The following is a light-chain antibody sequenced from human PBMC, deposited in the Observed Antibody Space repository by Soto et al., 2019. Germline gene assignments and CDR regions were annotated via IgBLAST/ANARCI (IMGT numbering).Light chain of an antibody. CDR3: QQYYNYPLT. Sequence: DIQMTQSPSTLSASVGDRVTITCRASRSFNTWLAWYQQKPGKAPKLLIYDVSNLQIGVPSRFSGSGSGTEFTLTISSLQPDDFATYHCQQYYNYPLTFGGGTTVEIK. J-gene: IGKJ4*01. CDR2: DVS. V-gene: IGKV1-5*01. CDR1: RSFNTW.